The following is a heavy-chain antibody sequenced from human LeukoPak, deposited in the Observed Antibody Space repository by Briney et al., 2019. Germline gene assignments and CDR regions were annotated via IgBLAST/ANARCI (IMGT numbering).Heavy chain of an antibody. D-gene: IGHD6-19*01. V-gene: IGHV4-59*08. CDR3: ARLLAVAGGDAFDS. CDR2: LYYSGST. CDR1: GGPISGYF. Sequence: NASETLSLTCTVPGGPISGYFWSWIRQPPGKGLELIGYLYYSGSTNYNPSLKSRVTVSVDTSKDQFSLRLSSVTAADTAVYYCARLLAVAGGDAFDSWGQGKKVTVSS. J-gene: IGHJ3*02.